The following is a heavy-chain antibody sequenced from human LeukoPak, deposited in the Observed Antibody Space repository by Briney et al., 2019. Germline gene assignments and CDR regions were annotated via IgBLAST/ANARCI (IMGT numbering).Heavy chain of an antibody. CDR1: GFTFSSYW. J-gene: IGHJ6*02. CDR2: IKQDGSEK. D-gene: IGHD1-26*01. Sequence: GGSLRLSCAASGFTFSSYWMSWVRQAPGKGLEWVANIKQDGSEKYYVDSVKGRFTISRDNAKNSLYLQMNSLRDEDTAVYYCARERSSSGSYYYYYYGMDVWGQGTTVTVSS. V-gene: IGHV3-7*01. CDR3: ARERSSSGSYYYYYYGMDV.